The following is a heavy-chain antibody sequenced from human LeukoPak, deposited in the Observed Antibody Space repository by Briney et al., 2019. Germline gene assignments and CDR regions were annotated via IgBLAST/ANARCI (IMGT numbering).Heavy chain of an antibody. V-gene: IGHV3-30-3*01. J-gene: IGHJ4*02. D-gene: IGHD3-10*01. Sequence: QTGGSLRLSCAASGFTFSSYAMSWVRQAPGKGLEWVAVISYDGSNKYYADSVKGRFTISRDNSKNTLYLQMNSLRAEDTAVYYCAKGLTMVRGVTRRPFDYWGQGTLVTVSS. CDR1: GFTFSSYA. CDR3: AKGLTMVRGVTRRPFDY. CDR2: ISYDGSNK.